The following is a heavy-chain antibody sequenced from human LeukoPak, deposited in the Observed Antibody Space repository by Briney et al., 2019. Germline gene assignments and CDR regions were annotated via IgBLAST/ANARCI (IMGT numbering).Heavy chain of an antibody. J-gene: IGHJ4*02. CDR2: ISGSGGST. D-gene: IGHD5-18*01. CDR1: GFTFSSYA. CDR3: AKGIQLWTAFDS. Sequence: GGSLRLSCAASGFTFSSYAMSWVRQAPGKGLEWVSAISGSGGSTYYADSVKGRFTISRDNSTRTLYLKMNSLRAEDTAVYYCAKGIQLWTAFDSWGQGTLVTVSS. V-gene: IGHV3-23*01.